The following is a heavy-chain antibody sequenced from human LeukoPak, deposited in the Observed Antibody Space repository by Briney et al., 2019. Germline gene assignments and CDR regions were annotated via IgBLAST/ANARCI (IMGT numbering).Heavy chain of an antibody. CDR3: ASERRQLFTSSWSF. CDR1: GFTFSDYW. D-gene: IGHD6-13*01. Sequence: GGSLRLSWAASGFTFSDYWMTWLRQAPGKGLEWVANIKEDGTEKYYVDSVKGRFTLSRDNAENSLFLQMSSLRAEDTAVYYCASERRQLFTSSWSFWGHGTLVTVST. V-gene: IGHV3-7*01. J-gene: IGHJ4*01. CDR2: IKEDGTEK.